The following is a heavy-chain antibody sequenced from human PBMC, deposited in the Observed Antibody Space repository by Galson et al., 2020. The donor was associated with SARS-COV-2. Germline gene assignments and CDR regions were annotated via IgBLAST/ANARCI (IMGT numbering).Heavy chain of an antibody. CDR1: GFTFSDYY. CDR2: ISSSGSTI. CDR3: ARGRDTIFGVVIIYYYGMDV. V-gene: IGHV3-11*01. Sequence: GGSLRLSCAASGFTFSDYYMSWIRQAPGKGLEWVSYISSSGSTIYYADSVKGRFTISRDNAKNSLYLQMNSLRAEDTAVYYCARGRDTIFGVVIIYYYGMDVWGQGTTVTVSS. J-gene: IGHJ6*02. D-gene: IGHD3-3*01.